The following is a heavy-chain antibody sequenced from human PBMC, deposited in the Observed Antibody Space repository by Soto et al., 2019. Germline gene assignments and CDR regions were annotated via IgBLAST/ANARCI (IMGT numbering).Heavy chain of an antibody. CDR2: MNPNSGNT. CDR3: ARGIWGLRFLGLLYYYYDMDV. CDR1: GYTFTSYD. Sequence: ASVKVSCKASGYTFTSYDINWVRQATGQGLEWMGWMNPNSGNTGYAQKFQGRVTMTRNTSISTAYMELSSLRSEDTAVYYCARGIWGLRFLGLLYYYYDMDVWGKGTTVTVSS. D-gene: IGHD5-12*01. V-gene: IGHV1-8*01. J-gene: IGHJ6*03.